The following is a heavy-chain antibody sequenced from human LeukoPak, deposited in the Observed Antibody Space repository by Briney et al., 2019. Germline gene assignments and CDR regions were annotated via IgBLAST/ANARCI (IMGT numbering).Heavy chain of an antibody. D-gene: IGHD3-22*01. CDR1: GFTFSSYA. CDR2: ISYDGSNK. CDR3: ARDREHYYDSSGYHFDY. V-gene: IGHV3-30-3*01. Sequence: GGSLRLSCAASGFTFSSYAMHWVRQAPGKGLEWVAVISYDGSNKYYADSVKGRFTISRDNSKNTLYLQMNSLRAEDTAVYYCARDREHYYDSSGYHFDYWGQGTLVTVSS. J-gene: IGHJ4*02.